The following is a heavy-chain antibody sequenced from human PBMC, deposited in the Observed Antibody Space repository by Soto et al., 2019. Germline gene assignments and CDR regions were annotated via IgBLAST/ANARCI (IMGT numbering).Heavy chain of an antibody. Sequence: SGPTLVNPTQTLTLTCTFSGFSLSTSEVGVGWIRQPPGKALELLGIIYWDDDKRYSPLLNKRLTITKDTSKNQVVLTMTNMDSVDTGTYYCARLTDLYRMFDFWGQGTQVTVSS. CDR2: IYWDDDK. D-gene: IGHD2-8*01. V-gene: IGHV2-5*02. CDR3: ARLTDLYRMFDF. CDR1: GFSLSTSEVG. J-gene: IGHJ4*02.